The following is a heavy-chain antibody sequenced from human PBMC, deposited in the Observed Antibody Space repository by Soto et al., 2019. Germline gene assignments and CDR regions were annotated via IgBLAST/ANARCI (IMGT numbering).Heavy chain of an antibody. V-gene: IGHV4-34*01. CDR1: GGSFRGYY. CDR2: INHSGST. D-gene: IGHD1-26*01. Sequence: SETLSLTCAVYGGSFRGYYWSWIRQPPGKGLEWIGEINHSGSTNYNPSLKSRVTISVDTSKNQFSLKLSSVTAADTEEYYCARGVESSVGYYYYYYGMDVWGQGTTVTVSS. CDR3: ARGVESSVGYYYYYYGMDV. J-gene: IGHJ6*02.